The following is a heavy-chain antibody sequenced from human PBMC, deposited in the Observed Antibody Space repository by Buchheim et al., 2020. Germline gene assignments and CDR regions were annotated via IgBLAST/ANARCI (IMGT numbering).Heavy chain of an antibody. J-gene: IGHJ4*02. CDR3: ARGPARQMAKTKPKMVRGPNDKRDRFYYFDY. D-gene: IGHD3-10*01. CDR2: INHSGST. CDR1: GGSFSGYY. Sequence: QVQLQQWGAGLLKPSETLSLTCAVYGGSFSGYYWSWIRQPPGKGLEWIGEINHSGSTNYNPSLKSRVTKSVNTSKNQFALKLSSVTAADTAVYYCARGPARQMAKTKPKMVRGPNDKRDRFYYFDYWGQGTLVAVSS. V-gene: IGHV4-34*01.